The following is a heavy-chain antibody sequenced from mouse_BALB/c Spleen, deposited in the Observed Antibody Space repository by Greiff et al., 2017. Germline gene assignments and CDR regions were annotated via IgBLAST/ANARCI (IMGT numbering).Heavy chain of an antibody. V-gene: IGHV14-4*02. Sequence: VQLQQSGAELVRSGASVKLSCTASGFNIKDYYMHWVKQRPEQGLEWIGWIDPENGDTEYAPKFQGKATMTADTSSNTAYLQLSSLTSEDTAVYYCNGYGTPPDYWGQGTTLTASS. D-gene: IGHD2-10*02. CDR2: IDPENGDT. CDR1: GFNIKDYY. J-gene: IGHJ2*01. CDR3: NGYGTPPDY.